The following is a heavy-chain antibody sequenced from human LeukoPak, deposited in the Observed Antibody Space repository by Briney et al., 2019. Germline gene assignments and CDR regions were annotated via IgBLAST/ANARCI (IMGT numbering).Heavy chain of an antibody. CDR2: IYYSGST. J-gene: IGHJ4*02. Sequence: SETLSLTCTVSGGSISSSSYYWGWIRQPPGKGLEWIGSIYYSGSTYYNPSLKSRVTISVDTSKNQFSLKLSSVTAADTAVYYCARGGFPSYSSSSAFDYWGQGTLVTVSS. CDR3: ARGGFPSYSSSSAFDY. V-gene: IGHV4-39*07. CDR1: GGSISSSSYY. D-gene: IGHD6-13*01.